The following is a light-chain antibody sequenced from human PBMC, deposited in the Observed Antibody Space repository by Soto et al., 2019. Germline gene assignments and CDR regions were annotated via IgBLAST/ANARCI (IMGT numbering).Light chain of an antibody. CDR3: QQRSNWPSIT. V-gene: IGKV3-11*01. CDR2: DAS. J-gene: IGKJ5*01. CDR1: QSVSSY. Sequence: IVLAQSPATLSLSPGERATLSCRASQSVSSYLAWYQQKPGQAPRLLIYDASNRATGIPARFGGSGSGTDFTLTISSLEPEDFAVYYCQQRSNWPSITFGQGTRLEIK.